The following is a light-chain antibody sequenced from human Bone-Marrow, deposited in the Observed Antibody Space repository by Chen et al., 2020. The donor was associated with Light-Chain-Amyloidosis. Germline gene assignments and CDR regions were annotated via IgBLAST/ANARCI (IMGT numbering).Light chain of an antibody. Sequence: ELVLTQSPAILSSSPGARVTLSCRASQSVSSYLAWYQQKPGQAPRLLIYDASNRATGIPARFSGSGSGTDFTLTISSLEPEDFAVYYCQQRSNWPTFGGGTKVEIK. CDR3: QQRSNWPT. CDR1: QSVSSY. V-gene: IGKV3-11*01. J-gene: IGKJ4*01. CDR2: DAS.